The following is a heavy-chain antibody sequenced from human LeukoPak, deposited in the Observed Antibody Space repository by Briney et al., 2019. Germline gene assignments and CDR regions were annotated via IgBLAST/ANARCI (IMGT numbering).Heavy chain of an antibody. Sequence: GGSLRLSCAASGFTFDDYAMHWVRQAPGKGLEWVSLISGDGGSTYYADPVKGRFTISRDNSKNSLYLQMNSLRTEDTALYYCAKDSMVVTPYLENYMDVWGKGTTVTVSS. J-gene: IGHJ6*03. D-gene: IGHD4-23*01. V-gene: IGHV3-43*02. CDR2: ISGDGGST. CDR1: GFTFDDYA. CDR3: AKDSMVVTPYLENYMDV.